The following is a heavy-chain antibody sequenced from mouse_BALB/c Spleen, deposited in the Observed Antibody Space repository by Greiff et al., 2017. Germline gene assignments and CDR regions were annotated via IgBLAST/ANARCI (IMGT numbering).Heavy chain of an antibody. CDR1: GYAFSSYW. V-gene: IGHV1-80*01. Sequence: QVQLQQSGAELVRPGSSVKISCKASGYAFSSYWMNWVKQRPGQGLEWIGQIYPGDGDTNYNQKFKDKATLTVDKSSSTAYMQLSSPTSEDSAVYYCTRGGYYPDYWGQGTTLTVSS. J-gene: IGHJ2*01. CDR3: TRGGYYPDY. CDR2: IYPGDGDT.